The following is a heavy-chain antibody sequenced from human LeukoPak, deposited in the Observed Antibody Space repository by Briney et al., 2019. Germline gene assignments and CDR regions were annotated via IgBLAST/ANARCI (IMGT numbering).Heavy chain of an antibody. D-gene: IGHD5-12*01. Sequence: GGSLRLSCAASGFTFSTYNMNWVRQAPGKGLEWVSSISGSCSYIYYADSVKGRFSIPRDNAKNSLYLQMNSLRAEDTALYYCAKVDRAVATIKGGFDYWGQGTLVTVSS. CDR2: ISGSCSYI. V-gene: IGHV3-21*04. CDR3: AKVDRAVATIKGGFDY. CDR1: GFTFSTYN. J-gene: IGHJ4*02.